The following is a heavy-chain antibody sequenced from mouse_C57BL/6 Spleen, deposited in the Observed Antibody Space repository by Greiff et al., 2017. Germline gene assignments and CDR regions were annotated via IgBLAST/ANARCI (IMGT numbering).Heavy chain of an antibody. J-gene: IGHJ1*03. CDR1: GYAFSSSW. D-gene: IGHD2-4*01. Sequence: QVQLQQSGPELVKPGASVKISCKASGYAFSSSWMNWVKQRPGKGLEWIGRIYPGDGDTNYNGKFKGKATLTADKSSSTAYMQLSSLTSEDSAVYFGARAKIYYDYDFGYFDVWGTGTTVTVSS. CDR3: ARAKIYYDYDFGYFDV. V-gene: IGHV1-82*01. CDR2: IYPGDGDT.